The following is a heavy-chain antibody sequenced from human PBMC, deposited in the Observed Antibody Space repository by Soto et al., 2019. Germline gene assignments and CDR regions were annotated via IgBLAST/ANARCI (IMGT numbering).Heavy chain of an antibody. Sequence: QVQLVQSGAEVKKPGSSVKVSCKASGGTFSSHAISWVRQAPGQGLEWMGGIIPFFKAANYAQKLQGRVTMTTDTSTSTAYMELRSLRSDDTAVYYCARARPVGATTGGMDVWGQGTTVTVSS. CDR2: IIPFFKAA. V-gene: IGHV1-69*06. J-gene: IGHJ6*02. CDR1: GGTFSSHA. CDR3: ARARPVGATTGGMDV. D-gene: IGHD1-26*01.